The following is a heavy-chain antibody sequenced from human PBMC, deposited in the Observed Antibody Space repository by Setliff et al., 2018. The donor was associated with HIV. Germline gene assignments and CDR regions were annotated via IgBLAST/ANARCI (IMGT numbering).Heavy chain of an antibody. V-gene: IGHV4-4*07. CDR1: GGSINSYY. Sequence: SETLSLTCTVSGGSINSYYWSWIRQPAGKGLEWIGRIYSSGSTNYNPSLKSRITMSVDMSKNQISLKLRSVTAADTAVYYCARGKTPPYGIVVEDDAFDIWGQGTMGTVSS. CDR3: ARGKTPPYGIVVEDDAFDI. CDR2: IYSSGST. J-gene: IGHJ3*02. D-gene: IGHD3-22*01.